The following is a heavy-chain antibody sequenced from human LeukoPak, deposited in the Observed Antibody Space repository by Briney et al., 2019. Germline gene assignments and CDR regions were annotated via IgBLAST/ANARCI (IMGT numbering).Heavy chain of an antibody. J-gene: IGHJ5*02. D-gene: IGHD6-13*01. CDR2: ISASGVGT. CDR3: AKGDQYSRDWFDP. CDR1: GFTFSSYA. Sequence: GGSLRLSCAASGFTFSSYAMSWVRQAPGKGLEWVSSISASGVGTYYADSVKGRFTISRDNSKNTLYSQMNSLRAEDTAVYYCAKGDQYSRDWFDPWGQGTLVTVSS. V-gene: IGHV3-23*01.